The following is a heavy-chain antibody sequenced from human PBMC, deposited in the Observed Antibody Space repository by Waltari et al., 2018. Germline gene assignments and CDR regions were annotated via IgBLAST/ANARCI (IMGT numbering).Heavy chain of an antibody. D-gene: IGHD5-12*01. V-gene: IGHV3-48*04. CDR1: GFTFSAYS. CDR2: ISGDSATM. J-gene: IGHJ6*03. Sequence: EVQLVESGGGLVQPGGSLRLSCAASGFTFSAYSVSWVRQAPGKGLEGGSHISGDSATMYYAGSVKGRFSISRDNTKNSLYLQMKSLRAEDSAVYYCVRGLGEMATNPYFYYYMDVWGKGTTVTVSS. CDR3: VRGLGEMATNPYFYYYMDV.